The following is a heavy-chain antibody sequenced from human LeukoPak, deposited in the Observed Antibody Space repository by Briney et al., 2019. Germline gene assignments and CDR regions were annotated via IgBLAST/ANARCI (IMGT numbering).Heavy chain of an antibody. CDR3: ASDPRDGGQNV. V-gene: IGHV3-30*04. Sequence: PGGSLRLSCAASGFTFSSYVMHWVRQAPGKGLEWVAIISYDGSNEYYADPVKGRFTFSRDKSKNTLYLQMNSLRPDDSAVYYCASDPRDGGQNVWGKGTTVTVSS. CDR1: GFTFSSYV. CDR2: ISYDGSNE. J-gene: IGHJ6*04. D-gene: IGHD5-24*01.